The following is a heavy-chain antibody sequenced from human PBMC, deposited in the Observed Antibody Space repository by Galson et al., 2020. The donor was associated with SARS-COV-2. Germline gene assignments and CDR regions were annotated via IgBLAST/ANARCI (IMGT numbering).Heavy chain of an antibody. D-gene: IGHD2-15*01. V-gene: IGHV3-11*04. Sequence: NSGGSLRPSCAASGFTFSDYFMSWVRQAPGKGLEWVSYISSSGSYINYADSVKGRFTIPRDNAKNSLNLQMNSLRVEDTAVYYCARVGDCSGGICYGAEYFQHWGQGTLVTVSS. CDR1: GFTFSDYF. J-gene: IGHJ1*01. CDR2: ISSSGSYI. CDR3: ARVGDCSGGICYGAEYFQH.